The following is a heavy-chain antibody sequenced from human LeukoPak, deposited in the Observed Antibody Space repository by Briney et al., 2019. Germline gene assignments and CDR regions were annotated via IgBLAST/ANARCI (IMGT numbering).Heavy chain of an antibody. J-gene: IGHJ4*02. D-gene: IGHD6-19*01. CDR2: IWYDGNSK. CDR3: AKDLGEQWASYYFDY. CDR1: GFTFSSYG. Sequence: GGSLRLSCAAFGFTFSSYGMHWVRQAPGKGLEWVAVIWYDGNSKYYADSVKGRFTVSRDNSKNTLYLQMNSLRAEDTAVYYCAKDLGEQWASYYFDYWGQGTLVTVSS. V-gene: IGHV3-33*03.